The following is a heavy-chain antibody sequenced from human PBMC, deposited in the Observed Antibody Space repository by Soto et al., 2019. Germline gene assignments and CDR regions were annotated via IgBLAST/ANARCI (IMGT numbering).Heavy chain of an antibody. J-gene: IGHJ4*02. CDR2: ISSSSSYI. CDR1: GFTFSSYS. V-gene: IGHV3-21*01. CDR3: ARCDTWDYRSPARFAPIYYFDY. Sequence: EVQLVESGGGLVKPGGSLRLSCAASGFTFSSYSMNWVRQAPGKGLEWVSSISSSSSYIYYADSVKGRFTISRDNAKNSLYLQMNSLRAEDPALYYSARCDTWDYRSPARFAPIYYFDYWGQGTMVTVSS. D-gene: IGHD1-7*01.